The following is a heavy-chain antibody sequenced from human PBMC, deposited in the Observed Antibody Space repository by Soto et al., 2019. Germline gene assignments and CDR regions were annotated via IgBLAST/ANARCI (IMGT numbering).Heavy chain of an antibody. CDR1: GFTFSSYS. V-gene: IGHV3-48*02. Sequence: EVQLVESGGGLVQPGGSLRLSCAASGFTFSSYSMNWVRQAPGKGLEWVSYISSSNSTIYYADSVKGRFTISRANAKNSLYLQMNSLRDEDTTVYYCARDSTNPYGGGDYWGQGTLVTVSS. CDR3: ARDSTNPYGGGDY. J-gene: IGHJ4*02. CDR2: ISSSNSTI. D-gene: IGHD4-17*01.